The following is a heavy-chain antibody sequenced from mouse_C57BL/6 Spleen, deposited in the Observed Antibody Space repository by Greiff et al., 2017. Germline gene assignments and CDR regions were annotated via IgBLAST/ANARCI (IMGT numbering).Heavy chain of an antibody. J-gene: IGHJ4*01. CDR2: IDPSDSYT. CDR3: ARFVGFYAMDY. Sequence: QVQLQQSGAELVKPGASVKLSCKASGYTFTSYWMQWVKQRPGQGLEWIGEIDPSDSYTNYNQKFKGKATLTVDTSSSTAYMQLSSLTSEDSAVYYCARFVGFYAMDYWGQGTSVTVSS. CDR1: GYTFTSYW. V-gene: IGHV1-50*01.